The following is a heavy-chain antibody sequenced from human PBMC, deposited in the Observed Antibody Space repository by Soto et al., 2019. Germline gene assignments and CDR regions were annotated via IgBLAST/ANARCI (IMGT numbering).Heavy chain of an antibody. D-gene: IGHD3-10*01. Sequence: QVQLQESGPGLVKPSETLSLTCTVSGDSMSGFYWSWIRQPPGKGLEWIGYINYVGRTSYYSPSLQSRVTISLDSSKNQFSLTLSSVTAADTAVYFCARFRRNYCDHWGQGTLVTVSS. V-gene: IGHV4-59*01. CDR3: ARFRRNYCDH. J-gene: IGHJ4*02. CDR2: INYVGRTS. CDR1: GDSMSGFY.